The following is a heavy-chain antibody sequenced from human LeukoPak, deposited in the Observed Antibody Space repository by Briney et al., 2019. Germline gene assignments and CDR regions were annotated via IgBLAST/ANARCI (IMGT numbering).Heavy chain of an antibody. V-gene: IGHV4-38-2*01. Sequence: ETLSLTCAVYGGSFSGYYWGWIRQPPGKGLEWIGSIYHSGNTYYNPSLNSRVTISVDTSKNQFSLKLSSVTAADTAVYYCARLESSSACCFVDYWGQGTLVTVSS. CDR1: GGSFSGYY. CDR2: IYHSGNT. J-gene: IGHJ4*02. CDR3: ARLESSSACCFVDY. D-gene: IGHD6-6*01.